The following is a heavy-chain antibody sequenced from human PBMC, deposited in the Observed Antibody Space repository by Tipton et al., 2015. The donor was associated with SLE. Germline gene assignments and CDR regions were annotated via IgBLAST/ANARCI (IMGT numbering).Heavy chain of an antibody. V-gene: IGHV3-33*01. CDR3: ARALRGVVVPAAPGY. CDR2: IWYDGSNK. Sequence: SLRLPCAASGFTFSSYGMHWVRQAPGKGLEWVAVIWYDGSNKYYADSVKGRFTTSRDNSKNTLYLQMNSLRAEDTAVYYCARALRGVVVPAAPGYWGQGTLVTVSS. J-gene: IGHJ4*02. D-gene: IGHD2-2*01. CDR1: GFTFSSYG.